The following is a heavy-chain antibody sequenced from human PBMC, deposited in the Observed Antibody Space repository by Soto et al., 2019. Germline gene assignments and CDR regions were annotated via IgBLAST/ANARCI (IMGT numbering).Heavy chain of an antibody. D-gene: IGHD1-26*01. CDR2: IIPFFGTS. J-gene: IGHJ6*02. CDR1: GGTFSSYP. CDR3: ARVGHITNYGMAV. V-gene: IGHV1-69*01. Sequence: QVQLVQSGAEVKKPGSSVKVSCEASGGTFSSYPINWVRQAPGPGLEWMGGIIPFFGTSNYAQKSQGRVTITADDSPSTAYMELRSLRSEDTAVYYCARVGHITNYGMAVWGQGTTVTVSS.